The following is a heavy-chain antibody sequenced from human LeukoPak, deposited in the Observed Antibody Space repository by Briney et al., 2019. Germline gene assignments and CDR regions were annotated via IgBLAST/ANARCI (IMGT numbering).Heavy chain of an antibody. D-gene: IGHD2-2*01. CDR3: ARESGLAAAISPFDP. CDR2: INPSGAGT. CDR1: GYTFSTYY. J-gene: IGHJ5*02. V-gene: IGHV1-46*01. Sequence: ASVKVSCTASGYTFSTYYMHWLRQAPGHGLQWMGIINPSGAGTSYAQKFQGRVTMTSDTSTSTVYMELSSLRSEDTAVYYCARESGLAAAISPFDPWGQGTLVTVSS.